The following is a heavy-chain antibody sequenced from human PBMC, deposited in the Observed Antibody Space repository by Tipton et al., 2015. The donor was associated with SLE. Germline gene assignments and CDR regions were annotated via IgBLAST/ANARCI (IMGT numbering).Heavy chain of an antibody. Sequence: GSLRLSCAASGFTFSSYWMSWVRQAPGKGLEWVANIKQDGSEKYYVDSVKGRFTISRDNAKNSLYLQMNSLRAEDTAVYYCARVLLPVLRFLEWYYGAYGMDVWGQGTTVTVSS. J-gene: IGHJ6*02. CDR3: ARVLLPVLRFLEWYYGAYGMDV. V-gene: IGHV3-7*01. D-gene: IGHD3-3*01. CDR2: IKQDGSEK. CDR1: GFTFSSYW.